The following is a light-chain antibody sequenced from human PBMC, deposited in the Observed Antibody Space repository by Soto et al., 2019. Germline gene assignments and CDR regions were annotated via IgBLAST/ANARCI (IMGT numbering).Light chain of an antibody. Sequence: EIVLTQSPGTLSLSPWERATLSCRASQSVISSYLAWYQQKPGQAPRLLIYGASSRATGIPDRFSGSGSGTHFAVAMSRLEPEDFAVYYCQQYDSSRPITVVPGTKVDI. CDR3: QQYDSSRPIT. CDR1: QSVISSY. V-gene: IGKV3-20*01. CDR2: GAS. J-gene: IGKJ3*01.